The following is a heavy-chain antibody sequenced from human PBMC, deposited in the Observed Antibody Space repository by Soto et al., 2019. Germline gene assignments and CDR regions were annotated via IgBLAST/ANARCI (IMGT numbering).Heavy chain of an antibody. CDR1: GASISSAGSY. CDR2: IYHLGTI. D-gene: IGHD2-21*02. V-gene: IGHV4-31*03. Sequence: SKTLSLTCTVSGASISSAGSYWSWIRQHPRKGLDWIWNIYHLGTIYDNPSLTSRVILSVDTSTNPFSPTLRSVTAAASAMYYCASVIGGDSEYYFDIWGQGALVTVSS. CDR3: ASVIGGDSEYYFDI. J-gene: IGHJ4*02.